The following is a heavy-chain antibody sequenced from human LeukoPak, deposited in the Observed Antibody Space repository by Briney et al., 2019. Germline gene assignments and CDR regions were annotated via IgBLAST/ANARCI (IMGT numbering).Heavy chain of an antibody. CDR2: IYYSGST. CDR3: ARHRIVVVVAAPFDP. Sequence: SETLSLTCTVSGGSISSSSYYWGWIRTPPGKGLEWIGSIYYSGSTYYNPSLKSRVTISVDTSKNQFSLKLSSVTAADTAVYYCARHRIVVVVAAPFDPWGQGTLVTVSS. D-gene: IGHD2-15*01. CDR1: GGSISSSSYY. V-gene: IGHV4-39*01. J-gene: IGHJ5*02.